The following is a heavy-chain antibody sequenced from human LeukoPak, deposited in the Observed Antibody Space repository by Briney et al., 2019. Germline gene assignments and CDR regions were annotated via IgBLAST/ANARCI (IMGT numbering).Heavy chain of an antibody. D-gene: IGHD6-13*01. CDR1: GYTFTSYG. CDR2: ISAYNGNT. J-gene: IGHJ6*03. V-gene: IGHV1-18*01. Sequence: ASVKVSCKASGYTFTSYGISWVRQAPGQGLEWMGWISAYNGNTNYAQKLQGRVTMTTDTSTSTAYMELRSLRSEDTAVYYCARDVGIAAAGYYYYYYMDVWGKGTTVTVSS. CDR3: ARDVGIAAAGYYYYYYMDV.